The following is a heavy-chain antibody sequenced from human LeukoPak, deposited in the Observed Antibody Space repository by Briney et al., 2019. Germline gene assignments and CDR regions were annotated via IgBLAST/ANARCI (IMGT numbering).Heavy chain of an antibody. D-gene: IGHD6-19*01. J-gene: IGHJ4*02. V-gene: IGHV3-11*06. CDR3: ARVAGYSSGWYYDY. CDR2: ISSSSSYI. CDR1: GFTFSDYY. Sequence: GGSLRLSCAASGFTFSDYYMSWIRQAPEKGLEWVPYISSSSSYIYYADSVKGRFTISRDNTKNSLYLQMNSLRAEDTAVYYCARVAGYSSGWYYDYWGQGTLVTVSS.